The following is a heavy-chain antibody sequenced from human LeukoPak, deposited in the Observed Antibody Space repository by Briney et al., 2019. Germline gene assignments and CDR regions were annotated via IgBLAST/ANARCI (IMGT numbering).Heavy chain of an antibody. CDR2: MHHSGIT. CDR1: GDSISTTSIY. D-gene: IGHD6-6*01. V-gene: IGHV4-39*07. CDR3: ARASYSSSSEY. J-gene: IGHJ4*02. Sequence: SETLSLTCNVSGDSISTTSIYWGWIRQPPGQGLEWIGSMHHSGITYYNPSLKSRASISVDTSKNQFSLKLSSVTAADTAVYYCARASYSSSSEYWGQGTLVTVSS.